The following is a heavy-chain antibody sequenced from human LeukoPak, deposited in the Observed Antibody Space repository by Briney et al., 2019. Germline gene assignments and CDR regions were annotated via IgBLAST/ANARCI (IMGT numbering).Heavy chain of an antibody. D-gene: IGHD3-10*01. V-gene: IGHV3-30-3*02. CDR2: VSFDGKKK. Sequence: GGSLRLSCAASGFTFSDYTVHWVRQAPGKGLEWVTLVSFDGKKKYYADSVKGRFTVSRDNSKNTVYLQMNSLKPEDTAVYYCAKSFTLVRERGRNWLDPWGQGTLVTVSS. J-gene: IGHJ5*02. CDR1: GFTFSDYT. CDR3: AKSFTLVRERGRNWLDP.